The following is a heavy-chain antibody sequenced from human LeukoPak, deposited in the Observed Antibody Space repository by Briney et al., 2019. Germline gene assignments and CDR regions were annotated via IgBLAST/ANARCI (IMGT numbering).Heavy chain of an antibody. V-gene: IGHV3-23*01. Sequence: GGSLRLSCAASGFTVSSYAVSWVRQAPGKGLEWVSSICSSGGRSYSADSVKGRFTICSDNSKTMRYLLMSRLAADDAALYYGARDRACANDICHADFDYWGQGTLVTVSS. CDR1: GFTVSSYA. CDR3: ARDRACANDICHADFDY. D-gene: IGHD2-8*01. CDR2: ICSSGGRS. J-gene: IGHJ4*02.